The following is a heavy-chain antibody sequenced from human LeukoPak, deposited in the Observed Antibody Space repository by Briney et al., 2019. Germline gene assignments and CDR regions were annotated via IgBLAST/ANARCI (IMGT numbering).Heavy chain of an antibody. CDR1: GGTFSSYA. J-gene: IGHJ4*02. Sequence: GASVKVSCKASGGTFSSYAISWVRQAPGQGLEWMGGIIPIFGTANYAQKFQGRVTITTGESTSTAYMELSSLRSEDTAVYYCANEESIAVAGTSYFDYWGQGTLVTVSS. CDR2: IIPIFGTA. D-gene: IGHD6-19*01. V-gene: IGHV1-69*05. CDR3: ANEESIAVAGTSYFDY.